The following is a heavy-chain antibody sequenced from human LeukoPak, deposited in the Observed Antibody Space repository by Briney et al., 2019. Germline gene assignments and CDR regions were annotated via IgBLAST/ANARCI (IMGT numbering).Heavy chain of an antibody. V-gene: IGHV3-23*01. CDR1: GFTFISYG. CDR3: AKDYSSDQLFDY. CDR2: ISGSGGST. Sequence: AGGSLRLSCAASGFTFISYGMSWVRQAPGKGLEWVSAISGSGGSTYSADSVKGRFTISRDNSKNTLYLQMNSLRAEDTAVYYCAKDYSSDQLFDYWGQGTLVTVSS. D-gene: IGHD6-19*01. J-gene: IGHJ4*02.